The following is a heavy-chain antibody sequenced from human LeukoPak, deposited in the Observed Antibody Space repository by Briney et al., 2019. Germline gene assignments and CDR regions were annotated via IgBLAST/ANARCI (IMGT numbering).Heavy chain of an antibody. CDR1: GYTFTGYY. CDR2: INPNSGGT. V-gene: IGHV1-2*02. D-gene: IGHD2-15*01. J-gene: IGHJ5*02. Sequence: ASVKVSCKASGYTFTGYYIHWVRQAPGQGLEWMGWINPNSGGTNYAQKFQGRVTMTRDTSISTAYMELSRLRSDDTAVYYCAGGGIVVVVAATIEFSRQKYNWFDPWGQGTLVTVSS. CDR3: AGGGIVVVVAATIEFSRQKYNWFDP.